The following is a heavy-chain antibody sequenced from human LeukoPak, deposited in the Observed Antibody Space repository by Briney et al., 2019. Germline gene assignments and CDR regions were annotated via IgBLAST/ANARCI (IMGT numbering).Heavy chain of an antibody. CDR1: GFTFSGAA. V-gene: IGHV3-73*01. D-gene: IGHD3-3*01. CDR2: IRSKANSYAT. J-gene: IGHJ4*02. Sequence: GGSLRLSCAASGFTFSGAAMHWVRQASGKGLEWVGRIRSKANSYATAYAASVKGRFTISRDDSKNTAYLQMNSLKTEDTAVYYCTRPSDFWSGYYDYWGQGTLVTVSS. CDR3: TRPSDFWSGYYDY.